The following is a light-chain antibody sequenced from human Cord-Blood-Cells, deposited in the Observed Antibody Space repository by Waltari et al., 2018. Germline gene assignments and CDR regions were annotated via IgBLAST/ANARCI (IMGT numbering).Light chain of an antibody. CDR1: RSDVGGYNY. Sequence: QSALTQPRSVSGSPGQSVTISCTGTRSDVGGYNYFSWYQQHPGKAPKLMIYDVSKRPSGVPDRFSGSKSGITASLTISGLQAEDEADYYCCSYAGSYTWVFGGGTKLTVL. J-gene: IGLJ3*02. CDR2: DVS. CDR3: CSYAGSYTWV. V-gene: IGLV2-11*01.